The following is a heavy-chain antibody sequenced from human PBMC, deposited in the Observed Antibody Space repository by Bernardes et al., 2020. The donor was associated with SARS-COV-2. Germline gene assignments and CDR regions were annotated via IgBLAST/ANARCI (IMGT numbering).Heavy chain of an antibody. CDR2: ISSSSSTI. D-gene: IGHD3-3*01. Sequence: GGALRLSCAASGFTCSSYSMNWVRQAPGKGLEWVSYISSSSSTIYYADSVKGRFTISRDNAKNSLYLQMNSLRDEDTAVYYCARDERSVTIFGVVLKGMDVWGQGTTVTVSS. CDR1: GFTCSSYS. J-gene: IGHJ6*02. V-gene: IGHV3-48*02. CDR3: ARDERSVTIFGVVLKGMDV.